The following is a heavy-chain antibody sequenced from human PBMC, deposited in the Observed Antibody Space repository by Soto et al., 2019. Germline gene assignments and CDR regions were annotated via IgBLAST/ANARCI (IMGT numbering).Heavy chain of an antibody. CDR2: IYYSVST. D-gene: IGHD3-9*01. Sequence: PSETLSLTCSVSGGSIGSYYWSWIRQPPGKGLEWIGYIYYSVSTNYNPSLKSRVTISVDTSKNQFSLKLSSVTAADTAVYYCARHSPPMYDILTGTTLDPYYGMDVWGQGTTVTVSS. V-gene: IGHV4-59*08. J-gene: IGHJ6*02. CDR3: ARHSPPMYDILTGTTLDPYYGMDV. CDR1: GGSIGSYY.